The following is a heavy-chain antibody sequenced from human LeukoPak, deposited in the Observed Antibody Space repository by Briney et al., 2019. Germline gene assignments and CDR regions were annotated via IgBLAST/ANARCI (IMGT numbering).Heavy chain of an antibody. CDR3: ARVASRSSGWYLRRPFDP. V-gene: IGHV4-34*01. CDR1: GGSISSYY. CDR2: INHSGST. J-gene: IGHJ5*02. Sequence: PSETLSLTCTVSGGSISSYYWSWIRQPPGKGLEWIGEINHSGSTNYNPSLKSRVTISVDTSKNQFSLKLSSVTAADTAVYYCARVASRSSGWYLRRPFDPWGQGTLVTVSS. D-gene: IGHD6-19*01.